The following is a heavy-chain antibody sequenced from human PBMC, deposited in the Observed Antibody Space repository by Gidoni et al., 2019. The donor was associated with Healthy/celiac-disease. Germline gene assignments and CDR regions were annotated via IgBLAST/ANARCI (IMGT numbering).Heavy chain of an antibody. CDR3: ARASPTTRTTGWPDY. J-gene: IGHJ4*02. D-gene: IGHD4-17*01. V-gene: IGHV1-18*01. CDR1: GYNFTSYG. Sequence: VPLVQSGAGVKKPGASVKVSCKASGYNFTSYGISWVRQAPGQGLEWMGWISAYNGNTNYAQKLQGRVTMTTDTSTSTAYMELRSLRSDDTAVYYCARASPTTRTTGWPDYWGQGTLVTVSS. CDR2: ISAYNGNT.